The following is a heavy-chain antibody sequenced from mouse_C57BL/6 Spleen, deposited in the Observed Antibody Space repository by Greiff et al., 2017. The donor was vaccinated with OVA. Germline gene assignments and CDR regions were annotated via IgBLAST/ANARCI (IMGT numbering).Heavy chain of an antibody. CDR1: GFTFSSYT. CDR2: FSGGGGNT. CDR3: ARRSLEGFAY. J-gene: IGHJ3*01. D-gene: IGHD6-1*01. Sequence: EVMLVESGGGLVKPGGSLTLSCAASGFTFSSYTVSCFRQPPEKRLVWVATFSGGGGNTYYPASVKGRFTISRDNAKNTLYLQMNSLRAEDTALYYCARRSLEGFAYWGQGTLVTVSA. V-gene: IGHV5-9*01.